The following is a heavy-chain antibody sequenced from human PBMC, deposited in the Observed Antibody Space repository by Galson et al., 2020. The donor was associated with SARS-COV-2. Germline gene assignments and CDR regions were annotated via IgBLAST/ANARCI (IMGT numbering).Heavy chain of an antibody. V-gene: IGHV3-9*01. CDR3: AKAPSPSDAFDI. J-gene: IGHJ3*02. Sequence: GGSLRLSCAASGFTFDDYAMHWVRQAPGKGLEWVSGISWNSGSIGYADSVKGRFTISRDNAKNSLYLQMNSLRAEDTALYYCAKAPSPSDAFDIWGQGTMVTVSS. CDR2: ISWNSGSI. CDR1: GFTFDDYA.